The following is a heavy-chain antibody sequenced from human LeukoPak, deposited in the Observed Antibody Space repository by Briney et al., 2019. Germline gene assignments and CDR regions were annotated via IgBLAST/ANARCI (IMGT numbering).Heavy chain of an antibody. Sequence: GGSLRLSCAASGFTFSSYAMHWVRQAPGKGLEWVAVISYDGSNKYYADSVKGRFTISRDNSKNTLYLQMNSLRAEDTAVYYCARAAPYSEAFDIWGQGTMVTVSS. J-gene: IGHJ3*02. CDR2: ISYDGSNK. D-gene: IGHD3-16*01. V-gene: IGHV3-30*04. CDR1: GFTFSSYA. CDR3: ARAAPYSEAFDI.